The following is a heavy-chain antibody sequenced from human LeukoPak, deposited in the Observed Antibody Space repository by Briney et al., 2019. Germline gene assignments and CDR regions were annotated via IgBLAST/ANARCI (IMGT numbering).Heavy chain of an antibody. V-gene: IGHV3-53*01. CDR2: IYSCGST. CDR1: GFTVSSNY. J-gene: IGHJ3*02. D-gene: IGHD3-16*02. Sequence: GGSLRLSCAASGFTVSSNYMSWVRQAPGKGLKGVSVIYSCGSTYYADSVKGRFTISRDNSKNTLYLQMNSLRAEDTAVYYCARDTPTELRLGELSLYLGAFDIWGQGTMVTVSS. CDR3: ARDTPTELRLGELSLYLGAFDI.